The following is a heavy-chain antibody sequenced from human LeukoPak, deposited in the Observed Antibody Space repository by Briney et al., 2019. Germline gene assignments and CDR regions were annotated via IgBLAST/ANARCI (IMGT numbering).Heavy chain of an antibody. Sequence: ASVKVSCKASGYTFTDYYVHWVRRAPGLGLEWMGVINLGGGRTTYAQKFQDRVNMTRDTSTSTVYMELSGLTSADTAVYFCATARLDDCGGDCSTNYYYYMDVWGKGTTVTVSS. CDR1: GYTFTDYY. CDR3: ATARLDDCGGDCSTNYYYYMDV. D-gene: IGHD2-21*01. V-gene: IGHV1-46*01. CDR2: INLGGGRT. J-gene: IGHJ6*03.